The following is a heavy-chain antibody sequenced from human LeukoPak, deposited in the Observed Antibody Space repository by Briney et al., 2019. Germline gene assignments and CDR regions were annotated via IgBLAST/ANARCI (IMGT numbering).Heavy chain of an antibody. CDR2: IYYSGST. V-gene: IGHV4-61*01. Sequence: SETLSLTCTVSGGSVSSGSYYWSWIRQPPGKGLGWIGYIYYSGSTNYNPSLKSRVTISVDTSKNQFSLKLSSVTAADTAVYYCASGYSYAIGDYWGQGTLVTVSS. J-gene: IGHJ4*02. CDR1: GGSVSSGSYY. CDR3: ASGYSYAIGDY. D-gene: IGHD5-18*01.